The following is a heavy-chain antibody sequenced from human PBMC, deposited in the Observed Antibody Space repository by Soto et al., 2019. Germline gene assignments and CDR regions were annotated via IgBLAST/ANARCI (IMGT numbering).Heavy chain of an antibody. CDR1: GFTFSSYA. J-gene: IGHJ4*02. V-gene: IGHV3-23*01. Sequence: VGSLRLSCAASGFTFSSYAMSWVRQAPGKGLEWVSTISGSGGSAYYADSVSGRFTISRDNSKNTLYLQMNSLRAEDTAVYYCAKQRGGSYSSVDYWGRGTLVTVSS. CDR2: ISGSGGSA. CDR3: AKQRGGSYSSVDY. D-gene: IGHD1-26*01.